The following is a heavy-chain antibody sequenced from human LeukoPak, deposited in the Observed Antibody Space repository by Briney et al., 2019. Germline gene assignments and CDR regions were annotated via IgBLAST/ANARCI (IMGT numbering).Heavy chain of an antibody. CDR2: ISGSGGST. J-gene: IGHJ4*02. Sequence: PGGSLTLSCAASGFTFSNYAMNWVRQAPGKGLEWVSTISGSGGSTYYADSVKGRFTISRDNSKNTMYLQMNSLRAEDTAVYYCAKRSYYDSSGYYFDYWGQGTLVTVSS. V-gene: IGHV3-23*01. D-gene: IGHD3-22*01. CDR1: GFTFSNYA. CDR3: AKRSYYDSSGYYFDY.